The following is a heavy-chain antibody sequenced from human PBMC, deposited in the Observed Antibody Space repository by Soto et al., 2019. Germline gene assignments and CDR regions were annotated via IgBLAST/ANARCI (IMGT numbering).Heavy chain of an antibody. V-gene: IGHV3-53*01. CDR1: GFTVSSTY. Sequence: GGSLRLSCEASGFTVSSTYMSWVRQAPGKGLEWVSFIYSGGSTSYADSVKGRFIISRDSSKNTLYLQMNSLRAEDTAVYYCARAPLFYDTSGSPSHIFFIWDPGTMVTV. CDR2: IYSGGST. J-gene: IGHJ3*02. D-gene: IGHD3-22*01. CDR3: ARAPLFYDTSGSPSHIFFI.